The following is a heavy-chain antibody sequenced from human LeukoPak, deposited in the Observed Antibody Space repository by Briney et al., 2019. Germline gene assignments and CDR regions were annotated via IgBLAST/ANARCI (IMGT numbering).Heavy chain of an antibody. J-gene: IGHJ4*02. D-gene: IGHD3-10*01. CDR2: INGDGSHT. CDR1: GFTFSKYY. Sequence: TGGSLRLSCAASGFTFSKYYMHWVRQAPGKGPVWISYINGDGSHTTYADSVKGRFTISRDNAINTVYLQMNSLRDEDTAIYYCVNMVSDSGVEGKWGQGTLVTVSS. V-gene: IGHV3-74*01. CDR3: VNMVSDSGVEGK.